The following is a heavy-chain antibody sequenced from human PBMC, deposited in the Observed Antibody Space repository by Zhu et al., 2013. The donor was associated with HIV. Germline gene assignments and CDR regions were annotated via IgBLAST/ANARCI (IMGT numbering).Heavy chain of an antibody. J-gene: IGHJ6*02. CDR2: IIPVFGTV. CDR3: ARGRETSSKWYLPNVNYYAMDV. Sequence: QVRLVQSGAEVKKPGSSVKVSCKASGSSFRTYGLNWVRQAPGQGLQWMGGIIPVFGTVNYAQTFQDRITITADESTSTIHLELNTLKSEDTALYFCARGRETSSKWYLPNVNYYAMDVWAKGPQSPSP. D-gene: IGHD2-2*01. V-gene: IGHV1-69*01. CDR1: GSSFRTYG.